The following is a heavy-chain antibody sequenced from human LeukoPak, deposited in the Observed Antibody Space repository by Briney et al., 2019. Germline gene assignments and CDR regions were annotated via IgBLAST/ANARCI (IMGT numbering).Heavy chain of an antibody. Sequence: GGSLRLSCGASGFTFRSYWMHWVRQAPGRGRVWGSRINSDGSSTSYADSVKGRFTISRDNAKNPLYLQMNSLRAEDTAVYYCARDRWMGATRGLLYDYWGQGTLVTVSS. J-gene: IGHJ4*02. CDR2: INSDGSST. CDR3: ARDRWMGATRGLLYDY. D-gene: IGHD1-26*01. V-gene: IGHV3-74*01. CDR1: GFTFRSYW.